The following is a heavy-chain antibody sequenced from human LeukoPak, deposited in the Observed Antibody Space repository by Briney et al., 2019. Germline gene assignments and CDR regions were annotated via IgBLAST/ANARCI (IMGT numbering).Heavy chain of an antibody. CDR3: AKPRTTGLGWAQFDY. Sequence: GGSLRLSCAASGFTFSSFAMTWVRQAPGKGLEWVSGFDGNGPNTYYADSVKGWWTISRDNSRNTLYLEMNSLRPEDTAIYYCAKPRTTGLGWAQFDYWGQGSLVTVSS. V-gene: IGHV3-23*01. J-gene: IGHJ4*02. CDR1: GFTFSSFA. D-gene: IGHD2-8*02. CDR2: FDGNGPNT.